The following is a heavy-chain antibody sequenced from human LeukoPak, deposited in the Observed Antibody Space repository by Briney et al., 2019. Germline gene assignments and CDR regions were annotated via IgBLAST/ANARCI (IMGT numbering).Heavy chain of an antibody. CDR1: GYTFTSYA. V-gene: IGHV1-3*01. CDR3: ARDGYSSSWLRHFDY. D-gene: IGHD6-13*01. CDR2: INAGNGNT. J-gene: IGHJ4*02. Sequence: ASVKVPCKASGYTFTSYAMHWVRQAPGQRLEWMGWINAGNGNTKYSQKFQGRVTITRDTSASTAYMELSSLRSEDTAVYYCARDGYSSSWLRHFDYWGQGTLVTVSS.